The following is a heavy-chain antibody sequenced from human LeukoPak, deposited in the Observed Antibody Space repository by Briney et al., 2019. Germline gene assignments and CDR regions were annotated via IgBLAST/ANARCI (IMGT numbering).Heavy chain of an antibody. CDR2: IIPILGIA. D-gene: IGHD2-2*02. V-gene: IGHV1-69*04. CDR1: GGTFSSYT. Sequence: ASVKVSCTASGGTFSSYTISWVRQAPGQGLEWMGRIIPILGIANYAQKFQGRVTITADKSTSTAYMELSSLRSEDTAVYYCARDCDIVVVPAAIRYYYYGMDVWGQGTTVTVSS. CDR3: ARDCDIVVVPAAIRYYYYGMDV. J-gene: IGHJ6*02.